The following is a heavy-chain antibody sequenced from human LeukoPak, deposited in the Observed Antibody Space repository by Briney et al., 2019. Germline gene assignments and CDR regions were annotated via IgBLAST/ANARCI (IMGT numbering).Heavy chain of an antibody. Sequence: PGGSLRLSCAASGFTFSSYTMSWVRQAPGKGLEWVSTITTSDGNTYYADSAKGRFTVSRDNSKNTLYLRMNSLRAEDTAVYYCAKDGGLWVSAHWGDSWGRGTLVAVSS. CDR3: AKDGGLWVSAHWGDS. D-gene: IGHD7-27*01. CDR1: GFTFSSYT. J-gene: IGHJ4*02. V-gene: IGHV3-23*01. CDR2: ITTSDGNT.